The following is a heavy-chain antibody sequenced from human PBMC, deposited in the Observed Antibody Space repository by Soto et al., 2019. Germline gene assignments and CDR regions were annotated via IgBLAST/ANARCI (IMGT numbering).Heavy chain of an antibody. CDR2: ISYDGSNK. D-gene: IGHD3-3*01. Sequence: VQLVESGGGVVQPGRSLRLSCAASGFTFSSYGMHWVRQAPGKGLEWVAVISYDGSNKYYADSVKGRFTISRDNSKNTLYLQMNSLRAEDTAVYYCAKESYDFWSGGGDDYWGQGTLVTVSS. J-gene: IGHJ4*02. CDR3: AKESYDFWSGGGDDY. V-gene: IGHV3-30*18. CDR1: GFTFSSYG.